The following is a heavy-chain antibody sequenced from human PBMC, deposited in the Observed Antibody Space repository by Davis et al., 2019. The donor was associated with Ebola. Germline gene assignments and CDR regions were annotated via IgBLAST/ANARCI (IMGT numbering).Heavy chain of an antibody. CDR2: IGPTGTTT. CDR3: AKAESGYCSSTSCYTPWFDP. CDR1: GFTFSSYA. V-gene: IGHV3-23*01. J-gene: IGHJ5*02. D-gene: IGHD2-2*02. Sequence: GESLKISCAASGFTFSSYAVSWVRQAPGKGLEWVSGIGPTGTTTYYADSVKGRFTISRDNSKNTLFLQMNSLRAEDTAVYYCAKAESGYCSSTSCYTPWFDPWGQGTLVTVSS.